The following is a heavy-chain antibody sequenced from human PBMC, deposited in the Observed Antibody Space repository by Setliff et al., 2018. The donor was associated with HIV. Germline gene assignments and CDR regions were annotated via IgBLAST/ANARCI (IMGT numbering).Heavy chain of an antibody. V-gene: IGHV1-69*05. CDR2: IIPIFGTA. Sequence: SVKVSCKASGGTFSSYAISWVRQAPGQGLEWMGGIIPIFGTASYAQKFQGRVTITTDESTSTAYMELSSLRSEDTAVYYCARAPLRYFDWSAFDYWGQGTLVTVSS. D-gene: IGHD3-9*01. CDR1: GGTFSSYA. J-gene: IGHJ4*02. CDR3: ARAPLRYFDWSAFDY.